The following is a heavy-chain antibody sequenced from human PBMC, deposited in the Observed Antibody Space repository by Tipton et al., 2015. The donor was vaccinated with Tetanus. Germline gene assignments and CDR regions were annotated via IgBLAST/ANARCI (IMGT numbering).Heavy chain of an antibody. CDR3: ARAHCTDGVCNFDF. J-gene: IGHJ4*02. D-gene: IGHD2-8*01. CDR2: IYPGDSDT. V-gene: IGHV5-51*01. Sequence: VQLVQSGGEVKKPGESLKISCKGSGYIFNNYWIRWVRQKPGKGLEWMGIIYPGDSDTRYSLSFQGQVTISVDKSINTAYLQWSSLKASDTSMFYCARAHCTDGVCNFDFWGQGALVTVAS. CDR1: GYIFNNYW.